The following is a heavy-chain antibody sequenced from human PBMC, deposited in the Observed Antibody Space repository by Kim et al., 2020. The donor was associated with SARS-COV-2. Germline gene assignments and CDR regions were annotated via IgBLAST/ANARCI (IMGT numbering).Heavy chain of an antibody. CDR1: GGSFSGYY. CDR3: ARYGPYYYGSGSYFWFDP. D-gene: IGHD3-10*01. CDR2: INHSGST. V-gene: IGHV4-34*01. J-gene: IGHJ5*02. Sequence: SETLSLTCAVYGGSFSGYYWSWIRQPPGKGLEWIGEINHSGSTNYNPSLKSRVTISVDTSKNQFSLKLSSVTAADTAVYYCARYGPYYYGSGSYFWFDPWGQGTLVTVSS.